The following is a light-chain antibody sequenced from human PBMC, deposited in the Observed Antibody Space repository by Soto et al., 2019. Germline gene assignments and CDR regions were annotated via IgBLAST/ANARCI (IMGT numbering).Light chain of an antibody. V-gene: IGKV3-11*01. Sequence: EIVLTQSPATLSLSPGERATLSCRASQSVSSYIAWYQQKPGQAPRLLIYDASNRATGIPARFSGSGSGTDFTLTISSLEPEDFAVYYCQQMGTFGQGTKVHIK. CDR2: DAS. J-gene: IGKJ1*01. CDR3: QQMGT. CDR1: QSVSSY.